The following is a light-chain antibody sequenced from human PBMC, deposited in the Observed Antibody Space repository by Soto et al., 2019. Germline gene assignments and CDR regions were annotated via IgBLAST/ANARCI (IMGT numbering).Light chain of an antibody. CDR2: AAS. J-gene: IGKJ1*01. V-gene: IGKV1-39*01. Sequence: DIQMTQSPSSLSASVGDRVTITCRASQSISSDLNWYQQKPGKPPKLLIYAASSLQSGVPTRFSGSGSGTDFTLTISSLQPEDFASYFCQQSYRIPWTFGQGTKVEIK. CDR1: QSISSD. CDR3: QQSYRIPWT.